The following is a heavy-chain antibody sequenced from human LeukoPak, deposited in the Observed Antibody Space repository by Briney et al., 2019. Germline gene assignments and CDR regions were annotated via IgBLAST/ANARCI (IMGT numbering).Heavy chain of an antibody. CDR3: ARGLESFVDLSLAFDI. V-gene: IGHV4-31*03. CDR1: GGSISSGGYY. Sequence: KPSETLSLTCTVSGGSISSGGYYWSWIRQHPGKGLEWIGYIYYSGSTYYNPSLKSRVTISVDTSKNQFSLKLSSVTAADTAVYYCARGLESFVDLSLAFDIWGQGTMVTVSS. CDR2: IYYSGST. D-gene: IGHD3/OR15-3a*01. J-gene: IGHJ3*02.